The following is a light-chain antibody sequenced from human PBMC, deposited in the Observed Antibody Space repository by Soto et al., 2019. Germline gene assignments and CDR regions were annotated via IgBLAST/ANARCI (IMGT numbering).Light chain of an antibody. CDR3: QQYGGSPQT. V-gene: IGKV3-20*01. J-gene: IGKJ1*01. CDR2: DAS. Sequence: EIVMTQSPATLSVSPGERATLSCRASQSVNINLAWYQQKPGQAPRLLIYDASSRATGIPDRFGGSGSGTDFTLTISRLEPEDFAMYYCQQYGGSPQTFGRGTKVDIK. CDR1: QSVNIN.